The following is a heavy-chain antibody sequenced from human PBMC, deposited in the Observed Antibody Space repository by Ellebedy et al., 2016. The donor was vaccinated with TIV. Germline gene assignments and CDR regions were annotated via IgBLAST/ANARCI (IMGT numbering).Heavy chain of an antibody. D-gene: IGHD2-8*01. CDR2: ISSGGSTI. CDR1: GFTFSTYN. J-gene: IGHJ4*02. CDR3: ARDSKSGANGGRDFDY. Sequence: PGGSLRLSCAASGFTFSTYNMNWVRQAPGRGLEWVSYISSGGSTIYYADSVKGRFTISRDNAKNSLYLQMNSLKVEDTAVYYCARDSKSGANGGRDFDYWGQGTLVTVSS. V-gene: IGHV3-48*01.